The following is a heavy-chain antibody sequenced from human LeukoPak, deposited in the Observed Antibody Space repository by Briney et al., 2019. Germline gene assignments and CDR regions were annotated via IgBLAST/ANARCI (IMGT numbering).Heavy chain of an antibody. J-gene: IGHJ4*02. Sequence: GGSLGLSCAASGFTFDDYAMHWVRQAPGKGLEWVSGISWNSGSIGYADSVKGRFTISRDNAKNSLYLQMNSLRAEDTALYYCAKDMAPSYYDFWSGYDYWGQGTLVTVSS. CDR1: GFTFDDYA. D-gene: IGHD3-3*01. V-gene: IGHV3-9*01. CDR2: ISWNSGSI. CDR3: AKDMAPSYYDFWSGYDY.